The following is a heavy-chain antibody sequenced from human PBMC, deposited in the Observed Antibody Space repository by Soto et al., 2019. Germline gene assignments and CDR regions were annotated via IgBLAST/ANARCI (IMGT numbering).Heavy chain of an antibody. CDR3: AGPSTYYYYGMDV. CDR2: INHSGST. Sequence: SETLSLTCAVYGGSFSGYYWSWIRQPPGKGLEWIGEINHSGSTNYNPSLKSRVTISVDTSKNQFSLKLSSVTAADTAVYYCAGPSTYYYYGMDVWGQGNTVTVSS. J-gene: IGHJ6*02. V-gene: IGHV4-34*01. CDR1: GGSFSGYY.